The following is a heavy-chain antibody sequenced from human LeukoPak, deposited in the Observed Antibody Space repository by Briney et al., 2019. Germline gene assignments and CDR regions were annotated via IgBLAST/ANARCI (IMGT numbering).Heavy chain of an antibody. CDR2: IRHDGSNE. V-gene: IGHV3-30*02. J-gene: IGHJ3*02. Sequence: GGSLRLSCAASGFIFSSYAMHWVRQAPDKGLEWVAYIRHDGSNEYYADPVKGRFTISRDNSKNTLYLQMNSLRAEDTAVYYCANLTPNDAFDIWGQGTMVTVSS. CDR1: GFIFSSYA. CDR3: ANLTPNDAFDI. D-gene: IGHD2-15*01.